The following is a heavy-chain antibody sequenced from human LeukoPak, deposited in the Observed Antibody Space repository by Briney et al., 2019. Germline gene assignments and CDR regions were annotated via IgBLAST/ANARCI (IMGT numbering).Heavy chain of an antibody. D-gene: IGHD2-15*01. CDR3: ARGAYCSGGSCSTDAFDI. V-gene: IGHV1-3*01. J-gene: IGHJ3*02. Sequence: ASVKVSCKASGYTFTSYAMHWVRQAPGQRLEWMGWINAGNGNTKYSQKFQGRVTITRDTSASTAYMELSSLRSEDTAVYYCARGAYCSGGSCSTDAFDIWGQGTMVTVSS. CDR2: INAGNGNT. CDR1: GYTFTSYA.